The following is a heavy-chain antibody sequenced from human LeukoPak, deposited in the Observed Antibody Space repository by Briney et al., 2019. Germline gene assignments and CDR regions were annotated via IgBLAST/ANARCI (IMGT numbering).Heavy chain of an antibody. Sequence: ASVKVSCKASGYTFTGYYMHWVRQAPGQGLEWMGWINPNSGGTNYAQKFQGRVTMTRDTSISTAYMELSRLRSDDTAVYYCARGARYRYSSSWSFDPWGQGTPVTVSS. CDR2: INPNSGGT. V-gene: IGHV1-2*02. J-gene: IGHJ5*02. CDR3: ARGARYRYSSSWSFDP. CDR1: GYTFTGYY. D-gene: IGHD6-13*01.